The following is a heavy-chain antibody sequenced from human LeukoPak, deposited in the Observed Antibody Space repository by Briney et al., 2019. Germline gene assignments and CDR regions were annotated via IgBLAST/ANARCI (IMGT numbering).Heavy chain of an antibody. Sequence: GASLRLSCAASGFTFSTYWMSWVRQAPGKGLEWVANIKQDGSERYYVDSVKGRFTISRDNAKNSLYLQMNSLRAEDTAMYYCARDSAGNDYWGQGTLVTVSS. CDR1: GFTFSTYW. D-gene: IGHD6-13*01. CDR2: IKQDGSER. J-gene: IGHJ4*02. V-gene: IGHV3-7*01. CDR3: ARDSAGNDY.